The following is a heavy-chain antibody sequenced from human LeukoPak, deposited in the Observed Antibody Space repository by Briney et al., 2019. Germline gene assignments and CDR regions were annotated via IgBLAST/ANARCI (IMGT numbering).Heavy chain of an antibody. Sequence: GGSLRLSCAASGFTFSSYGMSWVRQAPGKGLEWVSAISGRGGSTYYADSVKGRFTIARDNSKKTMYPQMNRVRGEDTAVYYCARTGKAFYYGSVGHYYMDFWGKGTTVTISS. CDR3: ARTGKAFYYGSVGHYYMDF. V-gene: IGHV3-23*01. D-gene: IGHD3-10*01. J-gene: IGHJ6*03. CDR1: GFTFSSYG. CDR2: ISGRGGST.